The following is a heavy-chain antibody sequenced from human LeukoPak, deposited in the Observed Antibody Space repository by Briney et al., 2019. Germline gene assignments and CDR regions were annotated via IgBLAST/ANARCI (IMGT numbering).Heavy chain of an antibody. D-gene: IGHD6-19*01. V-gene: IGHV3-30-3*01. CDR3: AIDRRSSAWYPTDY. CDR2: ISYDGSNK. CDR1: GFTFSSYA. Sequence: GGSLRLSCAASGFTFSSYAMHWVRQAPGKGLEWVAVISYDGSNKYYADSVKGRFTISRDNSKNTLSLQMNGLRAEGTAVYYCAIDRRSSAWYPTDYWGQGTLVTVSS. J-gene: IGHJ4*02.